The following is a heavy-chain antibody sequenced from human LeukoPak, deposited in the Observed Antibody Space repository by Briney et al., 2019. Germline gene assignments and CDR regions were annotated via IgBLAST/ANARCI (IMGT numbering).Heavy chain of an antibody. CDR2: MYRGGSA. J-gene: IGHJ6*03. CDR1: GFTVSSNY. Sequence: GGSLRLSCAASGFTVSSNYMSWGRQGPGKGLEWVSVMYRGGSAYYADSVKGRFTMSRDNANNSLYLQMNSLRAEDTAVYYCARAGTTVPTRIHYYYMDVWGKGTTVTVSS. D-gene: IGHD4-11*01. V-gene: IGHV3-53*01. CDR3: ARAGTTVPTRIHYYYMDV.